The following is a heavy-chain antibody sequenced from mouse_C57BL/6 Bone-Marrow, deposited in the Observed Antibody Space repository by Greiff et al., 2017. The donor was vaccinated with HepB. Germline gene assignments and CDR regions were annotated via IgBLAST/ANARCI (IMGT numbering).Heavy chain of an antibody. CDR3: ARGGNYTGGFAY. V-gene: IGHV1-26*01. CDR1: GYTFTDYY. J-gene: IGHJ3*01. D-gene: IGHD2-1*01. CDR2: INPNNGGT. Sequence: VQLQQSGPELVKPGASVKISCKASGYTFTDYYMNWVKQSHGKSLEWIGDINPNNGGTSYNQKFKGKATLTVDKSSSTAYMELRSLTSEDSAVYYCARGGNYTGGFAYWGQGTLVTVSA.